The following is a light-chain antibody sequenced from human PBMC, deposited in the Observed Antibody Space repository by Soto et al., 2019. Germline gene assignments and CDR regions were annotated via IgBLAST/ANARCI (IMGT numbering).Light chain of an antibody. CDR1: SSDVGGYNY. V-gene: IGLV2-8*01. J-gene: IGLJ1*01. Sequence: QSALAQPPSTAELAGRPVTIYCTGTSSDVGGYNYVSWYQQHPGKAPKLMIYEVSKRPSGVPDRFSGSKSGNTASLTVSGLQAEDEADYYCSSYAGSNNLVFGTGTKVTVL. CDR2: EVS. CDR3: SSYAGSNNLV.